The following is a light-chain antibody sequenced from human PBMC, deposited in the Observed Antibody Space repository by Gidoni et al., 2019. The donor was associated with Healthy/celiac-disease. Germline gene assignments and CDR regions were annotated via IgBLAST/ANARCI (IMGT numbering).Light chain of an antibody. CDR3: QQYYSTQYT. V-gene: IGKV4-1*01. CDR2: WAS. J-gene: IGKJ2*01. CDR1: QSVLYSSNNKNY. Sequence: DIVMTQSPDSLAVSLGERATINCKSSQSVLYSSNNKNYLAWYQQKPGQPPKLLIYWASTRESGVPDRFSGSGSGTDFTLTISSLQAEDVAVYYCQQYYSTQYTFXQXTNWRSN.